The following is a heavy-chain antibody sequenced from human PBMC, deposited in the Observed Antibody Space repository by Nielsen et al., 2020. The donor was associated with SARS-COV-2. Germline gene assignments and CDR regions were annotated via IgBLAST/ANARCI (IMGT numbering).Heavy chain of an antibody. Sequence: SGPTLVKPAETLTLTCSVSGFSLTNAGMGVSWIRQPPGRALEWLARIDWDDDKYYNTSLKTRLTISKDTSKNQVVLTMTNMDPVDTATYYCARTSATGYSDFWGQGALVTVS. J-gene: IGHJ4*02. CDR2: IDWDDDK. CDR1: GFSLTNAGMG. CDR3: ARTSATGYSDF. D-gene: IGHD5-12*01. V-gene: IGHV2-70*11.